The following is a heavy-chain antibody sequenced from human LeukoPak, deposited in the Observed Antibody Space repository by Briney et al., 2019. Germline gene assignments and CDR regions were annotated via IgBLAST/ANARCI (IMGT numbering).Heavy chain of an antibody. V-gene: IGHV4-59*01. CDR3: AGSHRSGWFVFDY. J-gene: IGHJ4*02. Sequence: SETLSLTCTVSAGSISSYYWSWIRQPPGKGLEWVGYIYYSGTTNYNPSLKSRVTISVDTSKNQFSLKLNSVTAAHTAVYYCAGSHRSGWFVFDYWGQGTLVTVSS. CDR2: IYYSGTT. CDR1: AGSISSYY. D-gene: IGHD6-19*01.